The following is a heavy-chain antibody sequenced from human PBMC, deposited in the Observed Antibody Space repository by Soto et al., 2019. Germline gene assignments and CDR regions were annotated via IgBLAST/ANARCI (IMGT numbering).Heavy chain of an antibody. J-gene: IGHJ6*03. CDR1: GGSFSGYY. V-gene: IGHV4-34*01. CDR2: INHSGST. D-gene: IGHD3-3*01. CDR3: ARGCITIFGVVTPKNLSLDYYYMDV. Sequence: SETLSLTCAVYGGSFSGYYWSWIRQPPGKGLEWIGEINHSGSTNYNPSLKSRVTISVDTSKKQFSLKLSSVTAADTAVYYCARGCITIFGVVTPKNLSLDYYYMDVWAKGTTVTVSS.